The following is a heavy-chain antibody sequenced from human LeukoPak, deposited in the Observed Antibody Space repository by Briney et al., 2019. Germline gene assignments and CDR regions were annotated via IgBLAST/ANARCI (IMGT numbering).Heavy chain of an antibody. CDR2: IRYDGSNK. Sequence: GGSLRLSCAASGFTFSSYGMHWVRQAPGKGLEWVAFIRYDGSNKYYADSVKGRFTISRDNSKNTLYLQMNSLRAEDTAVYYCAKGTVGANIAAAGIDYWGQGTLVTVSS. D-gene: IGHD6-13*01. J-gene: IGHJ4*02. CDR3: AKGTVGANIAAAGIDY. CDR1: GFTFSSYG. V-gene: IGHV3-30*02.